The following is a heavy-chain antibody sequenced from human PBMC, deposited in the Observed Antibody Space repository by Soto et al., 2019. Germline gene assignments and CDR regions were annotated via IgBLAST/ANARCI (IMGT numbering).Heavy chain of an antibody. Sequence: GGSLRLSCAASGFTFSGYRMHWVRQAPGKGLVWVSRINSDGSSTDYADSVRGRFTISRDNAKNTLHPQMDSLRAEDTAVYYCARTNYHFDLWGQGTQVTVSS. CDR3: ARTNYHFDL. CDR2: INSDGSST. CDR1: GFTFSGYR. V-gene: IGHV3-74*01. D-gene: IGHD3-10*01. J-gene: IGHJ4*02.